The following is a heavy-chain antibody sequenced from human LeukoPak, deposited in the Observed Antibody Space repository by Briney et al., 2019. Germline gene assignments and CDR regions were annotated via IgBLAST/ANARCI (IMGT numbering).Heavy chain of an antibody. D-gene: IGHD2-15*01. V-gene: IGHV1-46*01. J-gene: IGHJ5*02. CDR2: INPSGGST. CDR3: ARVRRYCSGGSCPNRFDP. Sequence: ASVKVSCKASGYTFTSYYMHWVRQAPGQGLEWMGIINPSGGSTSYAQKFQGRVTMTRDASTSTVYMELSSLRSEDTAVYYCARVRRYCSGGSCPNRFDPWGQGTLVTVSS. CDR1: GYTFTSYY.